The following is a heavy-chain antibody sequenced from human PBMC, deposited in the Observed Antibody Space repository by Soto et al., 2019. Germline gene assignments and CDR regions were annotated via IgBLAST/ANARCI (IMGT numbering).Heavy chain of an antibody. J-gene: IGHJ4*02. CDR3: ARERSKTFDY. CDR2: INHSGST. Sequence: PSETLSLTCAVYGVSFSGYYWSWIRQPPGKGLEWIGEINHSGSTNYNPSLKSRVTISVDTSKNQFALKLSSVTAADTAVYYCARERSKTFDYWGQGTLVTVSS. CDR1: GVSFSGYY. V-gene: IGHV4-34*01.